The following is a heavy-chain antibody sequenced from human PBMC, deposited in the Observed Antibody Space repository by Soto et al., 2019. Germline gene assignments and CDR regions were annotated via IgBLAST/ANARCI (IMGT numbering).Heavy chain of an antibody. CDR1: GYTFTSYG. V-gene: IGHV1-18*01. CDR2: ISAYNGNT. D-gene: IGHD5-12*01. Sequence: ASVKVSCKASGYTFTSYGISWVRQAPGQGLEWMGWISAYNGNTNYAQKLQGRVTMTTDTSRSTAYMELRSLRSDDTAVYYCARDVPILIIVATTPRFQPGMDVWGKGTTVTVSS. CDR3: ARDVPILIIVATTPRFQPGMDV. J-gene: IGHJ6*04.